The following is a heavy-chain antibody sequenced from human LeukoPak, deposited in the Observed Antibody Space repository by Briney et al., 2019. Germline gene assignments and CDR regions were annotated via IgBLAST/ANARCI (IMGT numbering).Heavy chain of an antibody. CDR3: ARDQGLALAELRFDY. CDR2: ISSSSSYI. Sequence: GGSLRLSCAASGFTFSSYSMNWVRQAPGKGLEWVSSISSSSSYIYYADSVKGRFTISRDNAKNSLYLQMNSLRAEDTAVYYCARDQGLALAELRFDYWGQGTLVTVSS. J-gene: IGHJ4*02. V-gene: IGHV3-21*01. CDR1: GFTFSSYS. D-gene: IGHD1-14*01.